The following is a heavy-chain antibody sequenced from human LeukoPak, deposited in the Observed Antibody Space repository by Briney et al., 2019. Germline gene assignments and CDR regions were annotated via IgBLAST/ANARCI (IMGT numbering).Heavy chain of an antibody. V-gene: IGHV4-30-2*01. D-gene: IGHD6-13*01. Sequence: SETLSLTCTVSGGSISSGGYYWSWIREPPGKGLEWSGYIYHSGSTYYNPSLKSRVTISVDTSKNQFSLKLSSVTAADTAVYYCARLPNGSSRTPGDYWGQGTLVTVSS. J-gene: IGHJ4*02. CDR2: IYHSGST. CDR1: GGSISSGGYY. CDR3: ARLPNGSSRTPGDY.